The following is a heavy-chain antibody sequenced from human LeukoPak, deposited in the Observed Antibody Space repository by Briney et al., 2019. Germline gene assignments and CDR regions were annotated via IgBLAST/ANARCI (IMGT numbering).Heavy chain of an antibody. J-gene: IGHJ4*02. CDR1: GGSISSSSYY. CDR2: IYYSGST. V-gene: IGHV4-39*01. D-gene: IGHD6-13*01. CDR3: ARQTAAAAHVD. Sequence: SETLSLTCTVSGGSISSSSYYWGWIRQPPGKGLEWIGGIYYSGSTYYNPSLKSRVTISVDTSKNQFSLKLSSVTAADTAVYYCARQTAAAAHVDWGQGTLVTVSS.